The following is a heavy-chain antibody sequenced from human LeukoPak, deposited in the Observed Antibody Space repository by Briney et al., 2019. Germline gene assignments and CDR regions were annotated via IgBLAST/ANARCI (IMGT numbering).Heavy chain of an antibody. Sequence: GASVKVSCKASGGTFSSYAISWVRQAPGQGLEWMGRIIPILGIANYAQKFQGRVTITADKSTSTAYMELSSLRSEDTAVYYCARGRGVHDSHTYDYFDYWGQGSLVTVSS. CDR3: ARGRGVHDSHTYDYFDY. CDR2: IIPILGIA. CDR1: GGTFSSYA. D-gene: IGHD3-22*01. V-gene: IGHV1-69*04. J-gene: IGHJ4*02.